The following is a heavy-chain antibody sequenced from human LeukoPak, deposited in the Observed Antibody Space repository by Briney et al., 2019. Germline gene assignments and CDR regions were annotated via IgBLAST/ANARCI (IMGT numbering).Heavy chain of an antibody. D-gene: IGHD3-3*01. CDR1: GFTFSSYD. CDR2: IGTAGDT. V-gene: IGHV3-13*01. Sequence: GGSLRLSCAASGFTFSSYDMHRVRQATGKGLEWVSAIGTAGDTYYPGSVKGRFTISRENAKNSLYLQMNSLRAGDTAVYYCARGLGPTIFGVVMPDYWGQGTLVTVSS. J-gene: IGHJ4*02. CDR3: ARGLGPTIFGVVMPDY.